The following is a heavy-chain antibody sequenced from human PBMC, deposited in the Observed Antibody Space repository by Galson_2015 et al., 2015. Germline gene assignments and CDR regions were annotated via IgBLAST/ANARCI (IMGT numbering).Heavy chain of an antibody. V-gene: IGHV1-69*13. CDR1: GGTFSSYA. CDR3: ATSLSRDYGRLNDALDI. D-gene: IGHD4-17*01. Sequence: SVKVSCKASGGTFSSYAISWVRQAPGQGLEWMGGIIPIFGTANYAQKFQGRVTITADESTSTAYMELSSLRSEDTAVYYCATSLSRDYGRLNDALDIWGQGTMVTVSS. CDR2: IIPIFGTA. J-gene: IGHJ3*02.